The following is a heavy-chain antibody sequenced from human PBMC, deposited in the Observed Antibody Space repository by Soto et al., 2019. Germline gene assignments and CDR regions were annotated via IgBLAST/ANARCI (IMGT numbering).Heavy chain of an antibody. V-gene: IGHV3-53*01. J-gene: IGHJ4*02. Sequence: GGSLRLSCVASGFSVSGTYMAWARQAPGKGLQWVSVIYSGGAIYHLDSVKGRFTISIDKANNTLSLQMNSLRVEDSALYYCARSSNWKYFFDSWGQGTLVTVSS. D-gene: IGHD1-20*01. CDR1: GFSVSGTY. CDR3: ARSSNWKYFFDS. CDR2: IYSGGAI.